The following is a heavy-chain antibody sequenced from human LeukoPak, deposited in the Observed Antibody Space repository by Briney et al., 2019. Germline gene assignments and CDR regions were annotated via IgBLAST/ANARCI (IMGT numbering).Heavy chain of an antibody. CDR3: ARNPAYCTSTGCYNDY. Sequence: ASVTVSCKPSGYTFTIYYTHWVRQAPGQGLEWMGWINPNSGATTYAQRFQGRVTMTRDTSISTAYMELSRLRSDDTAVYYCARNPAYCTSTGCYNDYWGQGTLVTVSS. CDR1: GYTFTIYY. J-gene: IGHJ4*02. V-gene: IGHV1-2*02. D-gene: IGHD2-2*02. CDR2: INPNSGAT.